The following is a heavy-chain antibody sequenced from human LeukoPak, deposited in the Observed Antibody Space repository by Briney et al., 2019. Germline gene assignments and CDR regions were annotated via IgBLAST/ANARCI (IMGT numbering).Heavy chain of an antibody. V-gene: IGHV1-2*06. CDR3: ARVYGSGSLDY. Sequence: ASVKVSCEASEYTFTGYYMHWVRQAPGQGLEWMGRINPNSGGTNYAQKFQGRVTMTRDTSISTAYMELSRLRSDDTAVYYCARVYGSGSLDYWGQGTLVTVSS. J-gene: IGHJ4*02. D-gene: IGHD3-10*01. CDR2: INPNSGGT. CDR1: EYTFTGYY.